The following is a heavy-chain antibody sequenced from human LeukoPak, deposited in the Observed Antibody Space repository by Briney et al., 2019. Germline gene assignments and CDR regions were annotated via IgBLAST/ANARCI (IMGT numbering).Heavy chain of an antibody. Sequence: SVKVSCKASGGTFSSYAISWVRQAPGQGLEWMGGIIPIFGTANYAQKFQGRVTITADKSTSTAYTELSSLRSEDTAVYYCASPYYYGWGSYYAFDPWGQGTLVTVSS. CDR1: GGTFSSYA. V-gene: IGHV1-69*06. CDR3: ASPYYYGWGSYYAFDP. D-gene: IGHD3-10*01. CDR2: IIPIFGTA. J-gene: IGHJ5*02.